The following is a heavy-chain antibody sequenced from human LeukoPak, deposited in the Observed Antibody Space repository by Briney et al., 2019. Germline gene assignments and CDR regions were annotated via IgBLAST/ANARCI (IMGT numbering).Heavy chain of an antibody. V-gene: IGHV3-23*01. CDR2: ITGRSGST. J-gene: IGHJ4*02. CDR3: ADLLL. Sequence: GGSLRLSCAASGFTFSSYAMTWVRQAPGKGLEWVSGITGRSGSTYYADSVKGRFTISRDNAKNTLYLQMNSLRAEDTAVYYCADLLLWGQGTLVTVSS. D-gene: IGHD3-22*01. CDR1: GFTFSSYA.